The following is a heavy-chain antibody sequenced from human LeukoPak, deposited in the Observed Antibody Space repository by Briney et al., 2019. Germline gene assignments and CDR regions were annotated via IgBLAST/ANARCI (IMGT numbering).Heavy chain of an antibody. V-gene: IGHV3-30*02. CDR3: AKESDYYDSSGYSFDY. J-gene: IGHJ4*02. D-gene: IGHD3-22*01. CDR1: GFTFSRYG. Sequence: GGSLRLSCAASGFTFSRYGMHWVRQAPGKGLEWVAFIRYDGSNKYYADSVKGRFTISRDNSKNTLYLQMNSLRAEDTAVYYCAKESDYYDSSGYSFDYWGQGTLVTVSS. CDR2: IRYDGSNK.